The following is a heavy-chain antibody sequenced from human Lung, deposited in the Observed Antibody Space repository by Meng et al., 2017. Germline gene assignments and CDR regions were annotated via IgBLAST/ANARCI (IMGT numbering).Heavy chain of an antibody. CDR2: INPKSGDT. CDR3: ARDEDISAAGKLFGDY. CDR1: VYTVPDYW. V-gene: IGHV1-2*06. Sequence: GQLGKSGAEVKKPGASVKVSCKASVYTVPDYWLHWVRRAPGQGLEWMGRINPKSGDTHYAQRFQGRVTMTGDTSISTAYMELSGLRSDDTAMYYCARDEDISAAGKLFGDYWGQGTLVTVSS. J-gene: IGHJ4*02. D-gene: IGHD6-13*01.